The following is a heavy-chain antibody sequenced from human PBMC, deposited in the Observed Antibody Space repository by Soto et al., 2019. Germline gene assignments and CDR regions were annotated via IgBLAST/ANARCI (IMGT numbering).Heavy chain of an antibody. D-gene: IGHD3-10*01. J-gene: IGHJ5*02. CDR3: AKGGPGAMVRGVISWFYP. Sequence: GGSLRLSCAASGFTFSSYAMSWVRQAPGKGLEWVSAISGSGGSTYYADSVKGRFTISRDNSKNTLYLQMNSLRAEDTAVYYCAKGGPGAMVRGVISWFYPWGQGTLVTVSS. V-gene: IGHV3-23*01. CDR1: GFTFSSYA. CDR2: ISGSGGST.